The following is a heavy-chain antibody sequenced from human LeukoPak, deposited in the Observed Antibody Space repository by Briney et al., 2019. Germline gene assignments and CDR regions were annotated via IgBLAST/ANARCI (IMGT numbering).Heavy chain of an antibody. J-gene: IGHJ3*02. CDR3: AREGSAGGVWLIDAFDI. V-gene: IGHV4-59*01. CDR1: GGSISSYY. Sequence: PSETLSLTCTVSGGSISSYYWSWIRQPPGKGLEWIGYIYYSGSTNYNPSLKSRVTISVATSKNQFSLKLSSVTAADTAVYYCAREGSAGGVWLIDAFDIWGQGTMVTVSS. D-gene: IGHD3-16*01. CDR2: IYYSGST.